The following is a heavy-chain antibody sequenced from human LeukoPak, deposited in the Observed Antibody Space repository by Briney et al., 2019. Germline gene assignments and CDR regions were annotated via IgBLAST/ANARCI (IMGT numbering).Heavy chain of an antibody. D-gene: IGHD4-11*01. CDR3: ARDQGYSNYY. CDR1: GGSISSGSYY. Sequence: PSQTLSLTCTVSGGSISSGSYYWRWIRQPAGKGLEWIGRIYTSGSTNYNPSLKSRVTISVGTSKNQFSLKLSSVTAADTAVYYCARDQGYSNYYWGQGTLVTVSS. J-gene: IGHJ4*02. CDR2: IYTSGST. V-gene: IGHV4-61*02.